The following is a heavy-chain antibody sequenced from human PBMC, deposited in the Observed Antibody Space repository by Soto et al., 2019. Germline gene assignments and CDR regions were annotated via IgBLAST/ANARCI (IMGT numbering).Heavy chain of an antibody. Sequence: GGSLRLSCAASGFTFSSYEMNRVRQAPGKGLEWVSYISSSGSTIYYADSVKGRFTISRDNAKNSLYLQMNSLRAEDTAVYYCAAETEDAFDIWGQGTMVTVSS. CDR3: AAETEDAFDI. CDR2: ISSSGSTI. CDR1: GFTFSSYE. J-gene: IGHJ3*02. V-gene: IGHV3-48*03.